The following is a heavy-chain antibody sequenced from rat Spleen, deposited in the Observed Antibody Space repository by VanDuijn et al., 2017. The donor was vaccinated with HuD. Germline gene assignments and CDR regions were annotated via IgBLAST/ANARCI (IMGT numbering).Heavy chain of an antibody. CDR2: ISYDGSNT. J-gene: IGHJ3*01. CDR3: TRHGGLRNWFAY. Sequence: EVQLVESDGGLVQPGGSLKFSCAASGFTFSDHYMAWVRQAPTKGLEWVATISYDGSNTYYRDSVKGRFTISRDNAESTLYLQMDSLRSEDTATYYCTRHGGLRNWFAYWGQGTLVTVSP. D-gene: IGHD1-11*01. V-gene: IGHV5-29*01. CDR1: GFTFSDHY.